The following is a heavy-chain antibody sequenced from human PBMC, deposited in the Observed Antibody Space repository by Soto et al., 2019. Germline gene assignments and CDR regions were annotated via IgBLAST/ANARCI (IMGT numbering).Heavy chain of an antibody. CDR1: GGSISSSSYY. V-gene: IGHV4-39*07. J-gene: IGHJ3*02. CDR2: IYYSGST. D-gene: IGHD2-2*01. CDR3: ARVDHPGVVPAAPIGGAFDI. Sequence: SETLSLTCTVSGGSISSSSYYWGWIRQPPGKGLEWIGSIYYSGSTYYNPSLKSRVTISVDTSKNQFSLKLSSVTAADTAVYYCARVDHPGVVPAAPIGGAFDIWGQGTMVTVSS.